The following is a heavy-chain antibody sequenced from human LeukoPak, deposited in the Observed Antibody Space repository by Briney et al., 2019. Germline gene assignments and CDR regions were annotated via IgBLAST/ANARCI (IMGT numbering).Heavy chain of an antibody. CDR3: AKGRWGLTINNFDI. J-gene: IGHJ3*02. V-gene: IGHV3-23*01. CDR2: ISDRGDST. CDR1: GFSVTTYA. D-gene: IGHD3-9*01. Sequence: GGSLRLSCAASGFSVTTYAMGWVRQAPGKGLEWVSVISDRGDSTHYADSVKGRFTISRDSSKNTLYLQMNSLRGEDTAVYYCAKGRWGLTINNFDIWGQGTMVTVSS.